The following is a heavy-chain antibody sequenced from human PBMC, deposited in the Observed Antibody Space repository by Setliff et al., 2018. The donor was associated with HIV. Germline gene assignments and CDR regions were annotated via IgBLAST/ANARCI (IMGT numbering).Heavy chain of an antibody. D-gene: IGHD3-3*01. J-gene: IGHJ4*02. CDR2: IWYDASKK. V-gene: IGHV3-33*06. CDR1: GFTFNSYG. Sequence: GGSLRLSCVASGFTFNSYGMHWVRQAPGKGLEWVALIWYDASKKEYADSVKGRFNILRDDSKKTVDLQMNSLRADDTAVYYCVKDVVKFWSGSGALDFWGPGTLVTVSS. CDR3: VKDVVKFWSGSGALDF.